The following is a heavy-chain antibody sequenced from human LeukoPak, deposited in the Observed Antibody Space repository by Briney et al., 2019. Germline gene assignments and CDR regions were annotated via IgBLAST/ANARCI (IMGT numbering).Heavy chain of an antibody. V-gene: IGHV4-30-4*01. CDR3: ARRGSSWYYGGGSNWYFDL. J-gene: IGHJ2*01. CDR2: IYYSGST. Sequence: SETLSLTCTVSGGSISSGDYYWSWIRQPPGKGLEWIGYIYYSGSTYYNPSLKSRVTISVDTSKNQFPLKLSSVTAADTAVYYCARRGSSWYYGGGSNWYFDLWGRGTLVTVSS. D-gene: IGHD6-13*01. CDR1: GGSISSGDYY.